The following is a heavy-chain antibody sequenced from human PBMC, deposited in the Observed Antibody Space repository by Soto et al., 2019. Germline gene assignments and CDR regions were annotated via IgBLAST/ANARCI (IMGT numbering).Heavy chain of an antibody. CDR3: ARHVPVSGFDYYFDQ. CDR1: GDSISSSGYY. CDR2: IDYSGST. Sequence: QLHMQESGPGPVKPSETLSLTCTVSGDSISSSGYYWAWIRQPPGKGLGWIGNIDYSGSTYYNPSPKIRVAVSVATSTNQFSLKVTSGTAADTAVYYCARHVPVSGFDYYFDQWGQGTLVTVSS. D-gene: IGHD5-12*01. J-gene: IGHJ4*02. V-gene: IGHV4-39*01.